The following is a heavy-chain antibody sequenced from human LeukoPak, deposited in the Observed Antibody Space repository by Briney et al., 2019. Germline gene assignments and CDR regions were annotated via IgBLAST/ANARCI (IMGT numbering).Heavy chain of an antibody. Sequence: SVKVSCKASGYTFTGYYLHWVRQAPGQGLEWMGWINPNSGGTNYAQKFQARVAMTRDTSISTAYMELSRLRSDDTAVYYCARVSGTTSFGNYWFDPWGRGTLVTVSS. J-gene: IGHJ5*02. CDR1: GYTFTGYY. CDR3: ARVSGTTSFGNYWFDP. CDR2: INPNSGGT. V-gene: IGHV1-2*02. D-gene: IGHD3-10*01.